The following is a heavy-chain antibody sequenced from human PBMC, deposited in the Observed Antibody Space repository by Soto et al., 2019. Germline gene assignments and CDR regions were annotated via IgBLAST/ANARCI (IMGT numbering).Heavy chain of an antibody. CDR1: GFTFSGYT. CDR3: ATGYVWGSYRSTPDY. CDR2: ISSSSSYI. J-gene: IGHJ4*02. Sequence: GGSLRLSCAASGFTFSGYTMNWVRQAAGKGLEWVSSISSSSSYIYYADSVKGRFTISRDNAKNSLYLQMNRLRAEETAVYYCATGYVWGSYRSTPDYWGQGTLVTVSS. D-gene: IGHD3-16*02. V-gene: IGHV3-21*01.